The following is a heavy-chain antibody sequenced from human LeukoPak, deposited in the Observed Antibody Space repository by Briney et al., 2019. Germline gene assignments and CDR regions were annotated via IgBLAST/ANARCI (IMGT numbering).Heavy chain of an antibody. D-gene: IGHD6-13*01. V-gene: IGHV3-53*01. Sequence: GGSLRLSCAASGFTVSSNYMSWVRQAPGKGLEWVSVIYSGGSTYYADSVKGRFTISRDNSKNTLYLQMNSLRAEDTAVYYCAKGGKYSSSWSRYYFDYWGQGTLVTVSS. CDR2: IYSGGST. CDR1: GFTVSSNY. CDR3: AKGGKYSSSWSRYYFDY. J-gene: IGHJ4*02.